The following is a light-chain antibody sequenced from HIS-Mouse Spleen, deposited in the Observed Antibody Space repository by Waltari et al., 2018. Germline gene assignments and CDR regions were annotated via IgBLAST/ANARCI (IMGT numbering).Light chain of an antibody. CDR1: SIYVGSYNL. CDR3: CSYAGSSTYV. Sequence: QSALTQPASVSGSPGQSITISCTGTSIYVGSYNLASWYQQHPGKAPKLMIYEGSKRPSGVSNRFSGSKSGNTASLTISGLQAEDEADYYCCSYAGSSTYVFGTGTKVTVL. CDR2: EGS. V-gene: IGLV2-23*01. J-gene: IGLJ1*01.